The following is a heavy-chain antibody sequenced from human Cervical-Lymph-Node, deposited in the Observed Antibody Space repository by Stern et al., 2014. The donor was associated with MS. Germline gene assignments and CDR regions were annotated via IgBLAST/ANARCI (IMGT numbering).Heavy chain of an antibody. J-gene: IGHJ4*02. V-gene: IGHV4-61*02. Sequence: QVQLQESGPGLVKPSQTLSLTCTVSGGSISSGSYYWSWIRQPAGKGLEWIGRIYTSGTTNYNPSLKSRVTISMDTSKNQFSLKLPSVTAADTAVYYCARASAAAYDYWGQGTLVTVSS. D-gene: IGHD6-13*01. CDR1: GGSISSGSYY. CDR3: ARASAAAYDY. CDR2: IYTSGTT.